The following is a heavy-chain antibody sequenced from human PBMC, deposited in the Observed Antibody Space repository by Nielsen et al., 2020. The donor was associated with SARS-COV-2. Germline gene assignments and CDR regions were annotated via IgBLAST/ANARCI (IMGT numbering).Heavy chain of an antibody. Sequence: GESLKISCATSGFSFTSYTMNWVRQTPGKGLEWVSSITMSGRYMYYADSLRGRFTVSRDNAENSLFLQMSSLRDEDTAVYYCTIRFLEWPGWDYWGQGTLVTVSS. D-gene: IGHD3-3*01. CDR1: GFSFTSYT. V-gene: IGHV3-21*01. J-gene: IGHJ4*02. CDR2: ITMSGRYM. CDR3: TIRFLEWPGWDY.